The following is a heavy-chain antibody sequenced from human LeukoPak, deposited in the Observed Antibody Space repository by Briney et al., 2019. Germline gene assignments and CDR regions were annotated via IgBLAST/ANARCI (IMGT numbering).Heavy chain of an antibody. J-gene: IGHJ3*01. V-gene: IGHV3-48*04. Sequence: GGSLRLSCAASGFTFSSYSMNWVRQTPGKGLEWLSYISVSSRNVIDYADSVKGRFTISRDDAKNSLYLQMNSLRAEDTAVYFCARDFGPRLYAFDVWGQGTMITVSS. CDR1: GFTFSSYS. CDR3: ARDFGPRLYAFDV. D-gene: IGHD3-16*01. CDR2: ISVSSRNVI.